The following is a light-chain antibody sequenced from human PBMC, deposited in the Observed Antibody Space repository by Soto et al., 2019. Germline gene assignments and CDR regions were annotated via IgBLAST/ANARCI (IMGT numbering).Light chain of an antibody. J-gene: IGKJ2*01. V-gene: IGKV1-39*01. Sequence: DIQMTQFPSSLSASAGERVTITCRASQSVCTYLSWYVQEPGSAPKLLIYGVSKLESGIAPRFTGSGLATEFTLTINSLQPEDFAVYFCQQTYMVPYTFGQGTKVEI. CDR3: QQTYMVPYT. CDR1: QSVCTY. CDR2: GVS.